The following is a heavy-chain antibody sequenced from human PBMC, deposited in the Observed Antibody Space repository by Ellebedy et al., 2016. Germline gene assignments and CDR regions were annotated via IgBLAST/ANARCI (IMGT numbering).Heavy chain of an antibody. CDR3: ARETDFWSDSSYFDY. Sequence: SETLSLXXSVSGGSINSGDYYWSWIRQPPGQGLEWLGYIYYSGTTYYNTSLESRITISVDTSKNQFSLRLSSVTAADTAVYFCARETDFWSDSSYFDYWGQGILVTISS. V-gene: IGHV4-30-4*01. D-gene: IGHD3-3*01. CDR1: GGSINSGDYY. J-gene: IGHJ4*02. CDR2: IYYSGTT.